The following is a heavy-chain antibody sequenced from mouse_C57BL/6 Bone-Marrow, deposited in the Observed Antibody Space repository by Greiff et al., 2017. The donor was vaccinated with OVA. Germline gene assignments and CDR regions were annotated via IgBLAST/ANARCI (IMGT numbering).Heavy chain of an antibody. CDR2: ICGDGST. D-gene: IGHD2-4*01. V-gene: IGHV2-3*01. J-gene: IGHJ4*01. Sequence: VKLVESGPGLVAPSQCLSITCTVSGFSFTSYGVSWVRQPPGKGLEWLGVICGDGSTNYQSALLSRLSISKDNSKSQVFLKLNRLQTDDTATYYCAKGDMGLRRGYYYAMDYWGQGTSVTVSS. CDR3: AKGDMGLRRGYYYAMDY. CDR1: GFSFTSYG.